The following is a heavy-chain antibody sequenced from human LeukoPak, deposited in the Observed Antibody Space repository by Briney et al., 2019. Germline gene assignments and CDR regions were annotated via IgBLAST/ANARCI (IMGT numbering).Heavy chain of an antibody. CDR3: AKGYSGYEANYYYYYMDV. Sequence: SETLSLTCTVSGGSISSYYWSWIRQPPGKGLEWIGYIYYSGSTYYNPSLKSRVTISVDTSKNQFSLKLSSVAAADTAVYYCAKGYSGYEANYYYYYMDVWGKGTTVTVSS. CDR1: GGSISSYY. D-gene: IGHD5-12*01. V-gene: IGHV4-59*06. CDR2: IYYSGST. J-gene: IGHJ6*03.